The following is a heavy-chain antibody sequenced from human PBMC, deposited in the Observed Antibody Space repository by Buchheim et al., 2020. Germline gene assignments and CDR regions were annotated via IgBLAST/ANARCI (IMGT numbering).Heavy chain of an antibody. CDR3: VRADDQDFDS. D-gene: IGHD3-3*01. Sequence: QVHLVQSGAEVKQPGASVKVSCQASGYTFINYYMHWVRQAPGQGLEWMGIINPDGGDTNYTQSLQGSLTMTRDTSTNTVYMDLTSLIPEDTAIYYCVRADDQDFDSWGQGT. V-gene: IGHV1-46*01. CDR2: INPDGGDT. J-gene: IGHJ4*02. CDR1: GYTFINYY.